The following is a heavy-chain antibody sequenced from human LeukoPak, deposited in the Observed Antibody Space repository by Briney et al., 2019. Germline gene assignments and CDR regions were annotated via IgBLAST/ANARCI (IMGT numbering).Heavy chain of an antibody. Sequence: SETLSLTCTVSGGSISSYYWSWIRQPAGKGLEWIGRIYTSGSTNYDPSLKSRVTMSVDTSKNQFSLKLSSVTAADTAVYYCARVEGYYDFWSGYSSDWYFDLWGRGTLVTVSS. J-gene: IGHJ2*01. CDR3: ARVEGYYDFWSGYSSDWYFDL. CDR2: IYTSGST. D-gene: IGHD3-3*01. CDR1: GGSISSYY. V-gene: IGHV4-4*07.